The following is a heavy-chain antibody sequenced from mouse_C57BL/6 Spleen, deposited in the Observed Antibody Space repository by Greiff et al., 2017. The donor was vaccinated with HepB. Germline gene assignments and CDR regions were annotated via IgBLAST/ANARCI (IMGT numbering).Heavy chain of an antibody. CDR3: ARYSNGDFAMDY. J-gene: IGHJ4*01. Sequence: VQLQQPGAELVKPGASVKLSCKASGYTFTSYWMHWVKQRPGQGLEWIGMIHPNSGSTNYNEKFKSKATLTVDKSSSTAYMQLSSLTSEDSAVYYCARYSNGDFAMDYWGQGTSVTVSS. CDR2: IHPNSGST. D-gene: IGHD2-5*01. V-gene: IGHV1-64*01. CDR1: GYTFTSYW.